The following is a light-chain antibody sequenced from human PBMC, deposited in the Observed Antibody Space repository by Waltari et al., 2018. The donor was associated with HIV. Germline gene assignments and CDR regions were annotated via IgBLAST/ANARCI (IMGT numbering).Light chain of an antibody. CDR3: QQSSSVALT. CDR2: GAS. CDR1: QSISTY. J-gene: IGKJ4*01. Sequence: DIQMTQSPSSLSASVGDRVTITCRASQSISTYLNWYQQKPGKAPRLLVYGASKLQSGVPSRFTGSGSGTHFTLTISRLQPDDLATYYCQQSSSVALTFGGGTKVEIK. V-gene: IGKV1-39*01.